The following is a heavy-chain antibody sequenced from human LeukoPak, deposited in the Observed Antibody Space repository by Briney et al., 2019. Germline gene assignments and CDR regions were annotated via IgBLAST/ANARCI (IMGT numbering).Heavy chain of an antibody. CDR3: AREGTAMVPSFDY. J-gene: IGHJ4*02. V-gene: IGHV1-2*02. CDR2: INPNSGGT. CDR1: GYTFTGYY. Sequence: ASVKVSCKASGYTFTGYYMHWVRQAPGQGLEWMGWINPNSGGTNYAQKFRGRVTMTRDTSISTAYMELSRLRSDDTAVYYCAREGTAMVPSFDYWGQGTLVTVSS. D-gene: IGHD5-18*01.